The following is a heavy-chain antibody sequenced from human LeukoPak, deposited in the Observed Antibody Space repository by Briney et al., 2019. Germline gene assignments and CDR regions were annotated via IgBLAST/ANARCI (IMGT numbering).Heavy chain of an antibody. CDR3: ASRRYGSGAIHYYYYMDV. V-gene: IGHV4-39*01. Sequence: SETLSLTCTVSGGSISSSSYYWGWIRQPAGKGLEWIGSIYYSGSTYYNPSLKSRVTISVDTSKNQFSLKLSSVTAADTAVYYCASRRYGSGAIHYYYYMDVWGKGTTVTISS. CDR1: GGSISSSSYY. CDR2: IYYSGST. J-gene: IGHJ6*03. D-gene: IGHD3-10*01.